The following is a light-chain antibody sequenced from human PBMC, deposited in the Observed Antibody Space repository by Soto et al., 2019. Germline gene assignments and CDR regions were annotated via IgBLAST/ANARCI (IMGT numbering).Light chain of an antibody. CDR2: GAS. Sequence: EIVMTQSPATLSVTPGERVTLSCRASQSVSNNYLVWYQQKPGQAPRLLIDGASTRATGIPDRCSGSGSGTDFTLTISSREPEDFSGYYCQQRSNRSRITFGQGTRLEIK. CDR3: QQRSNRSRIT. J-gene: IGKJ5*01. V-gene: IGKV3D-20*02. CDR1: QSVSNNY.